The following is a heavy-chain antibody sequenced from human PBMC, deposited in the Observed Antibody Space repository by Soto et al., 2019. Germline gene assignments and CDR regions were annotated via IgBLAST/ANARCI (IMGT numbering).Heavy chain of an antibody. Sequence: EVQVVESGGGLVQPGWSLRLSCAVFGFTVSSQYMSWVRQAPGKGLEWVSVIYRGGSTYYADSVNGRFTISRDISKNTLYLQMNSLRAEDTAVYYCASIAARQNPNYYFDYWGQGTLVTVSS. V-gene: IGHV3-66*01. D-gene: IGHD6-6*01. CDR3: ASIAARQNPNYYFDY. CDR2: IYRGGST. CDR1: GFTVSSQY. J-gene: IGHJ4*02.